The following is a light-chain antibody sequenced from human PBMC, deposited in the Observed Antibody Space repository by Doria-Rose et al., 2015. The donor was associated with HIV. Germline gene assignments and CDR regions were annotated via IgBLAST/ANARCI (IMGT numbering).Light chain of an antibody. CDR1: QSFSSTY. Sequence: TQSPGTLSLSPGERATLSRRASQSFSSTYLAWYQQKPGQAPSLLIYDGSTRATGIQDRFSASGSGTDFTLTINRLEPEDFALYYCHQYGTSWTFGQGTKVEI. V-gene: IGKV3-20*01. CDR2: DGS. J-gene: IGKJ1*01. CDR3: HQYGTSWT.